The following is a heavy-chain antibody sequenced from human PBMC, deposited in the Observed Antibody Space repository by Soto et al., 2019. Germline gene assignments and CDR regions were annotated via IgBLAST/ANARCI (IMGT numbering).Heavy chain of an antibody. CDR2: ISAYNGNT. V-gene: IGHV1-18*04. Sequence: GASVKVSCKASGYTFTSYGISWVRQAPGQGLEWMGWISAYNGNTNYAQKLQGRVTMTTDTSTSTAYMELRSLRSDDTAVYYCAKVDTAMVLDAFDIWGQGTMVTVSS. CDR3: AKVDTAMVLDAFDI. CDR1: GYTFTSYG. D-gene: IGHD5-18*01. J-gene: IGHJ3*02.